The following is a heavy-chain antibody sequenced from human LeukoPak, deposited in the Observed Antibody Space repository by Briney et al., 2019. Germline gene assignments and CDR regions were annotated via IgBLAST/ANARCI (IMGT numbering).Heavy chain of an antibody. CDR3: AKDSLDSGYYPYYFDF. Sequence: GGSLRLSCAASGFTFSSYGMHWVRQAPGKGLEWVAFIRYDESAKYYADSVKGRFTISRDNSKNTLYLQMNSLRPEDTAVYYCAKDSLDSGYYPYYFDFWGQGTLVTVSS. D-gene: IGHD3-22*01. CDR1: GFTFSSYG. J-gene: IGHJ4*02. CDR2: IRYDESAK. V-gene: IGHV3-30*02.